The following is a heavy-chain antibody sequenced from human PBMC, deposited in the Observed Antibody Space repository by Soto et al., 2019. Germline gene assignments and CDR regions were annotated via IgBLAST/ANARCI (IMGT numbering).Heavy chain of an antibody. V-gene: IGHV3-30*18. CDR3: AKDIEWAVDY. D-gene: IGHD2-8*01. CDR1: GFTFSRYG. J-gene: IGHJ4*02. CDR2: ISYDGSNK. Sequence: GGALRLSCAASGFTFSRYGMHWGRQAPGKGLEWVAVISYDGSNKYYADSVKGRFTISRDNSKNTLYLQMNILRAEDTAVYYCAKDIEWAVDYWGQGTLVTVSS.